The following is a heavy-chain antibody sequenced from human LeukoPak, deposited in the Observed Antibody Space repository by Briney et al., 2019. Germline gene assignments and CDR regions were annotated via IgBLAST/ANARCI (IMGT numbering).Heavy chain of an antibody. J-gene: IGHJ4*02. CDR3: VTDANRILGARGTGY. V-gene: IGHV3-15*07. CDR2: IKNKHEHQAA. Sequence: PGGSLILSCAASGFDFSGAYMNWVRQAPGKGLEWVGLIKNKHEHQAADYAAPVRERFIITRDDSSSTLFLQMNSLKTEDTAVYYCVTDANRILGARGTGYWGQGILVTVSS. D-gene: IGHD1-26*01. CDR1: GFDFSGAY.